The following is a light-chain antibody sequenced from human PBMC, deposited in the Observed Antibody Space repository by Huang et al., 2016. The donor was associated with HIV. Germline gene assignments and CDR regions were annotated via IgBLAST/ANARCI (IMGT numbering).Light chain of an antibody. CDR3: QQRSAWPPIT. V-gene: IGKV3-11*01. CDR1: QSVVN. CDR2: DAS. Sequence: ETVLTQSPDTLSLSPGERAILFCRASQSVVNLAWYQQKVGQAPRLLIYDASNRASGIPARFRGSGSGTDFTLTVNILEPEDSAVYYCQQRSAWPPITFGQGTRLEIK. J-gene: IGKJ5*01.